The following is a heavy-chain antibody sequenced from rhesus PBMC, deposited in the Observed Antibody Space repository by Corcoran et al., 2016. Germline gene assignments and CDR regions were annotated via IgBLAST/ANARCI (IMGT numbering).Heavy chain of an antibody. CDR1: GYTFTELS. D-gene: IGHD3-34*01. CDR3: ARGANWGDYYRFDY. Sequence: EVQLVQSGAEVKKPGASVKVSCKVSGYTFTELSMHWVRQAPGKGFEGMGGGDPENEEKIHPEKFQGRVTMTEDTSTDTAYMELSSLRSEDTAVYYCARGANWGDYYRFDYWGQGVLVTVSS. V-gene: IGHV1-156*01. CDR2: GDPENEEK. J-gene: IGHJ4*01.